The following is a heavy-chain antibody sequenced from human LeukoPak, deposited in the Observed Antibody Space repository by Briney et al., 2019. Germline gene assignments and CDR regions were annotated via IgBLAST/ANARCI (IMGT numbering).Heavy chain of an antibody. CDR1: GGSISSSSYY. J-gene: IGHJ4*02. CDR3: AKHSRGSFRGASAFDY. CDR2: IYYSGST. V-gene: IGHV4-39*07. Sequence: SETLSLTCTVSGGSISSSSYYWGWIRQPPGKGLEWIGSIYYSGSTYYNPSLKSRVTISVDTSKNQFSLKLSSVTAADTAVYYCAKHSRGSFRGASAFDYWGQGTVVTVSS. D-gene: IGHD1-26*01.